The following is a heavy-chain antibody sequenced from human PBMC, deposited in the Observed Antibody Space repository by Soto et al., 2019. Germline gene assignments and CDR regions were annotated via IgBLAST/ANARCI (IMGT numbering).Heavy chain of an antibody. V-gene: IGHV3-13*04. CDR3: ARSXXXGXXYXXXMDV. J-gene: IGHJ6*02. CDR2: IGTAGDT. Sequence: EVQLVESGGGLVQPGGSLRLSCAASGFTFSSYDMQWVRQATGKGLEWVSAIGTAGDTYYPGSVKGRFTISRENAKNSLYLQMNSLRAGDXXVYYCARSXXXGXXYXXXMDVWGQGTTVTVSS. CDR1: GFTFSSYD.